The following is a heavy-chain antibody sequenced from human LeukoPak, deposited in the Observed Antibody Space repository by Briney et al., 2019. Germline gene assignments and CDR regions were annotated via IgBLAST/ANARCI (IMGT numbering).Heavy chain of an antibody. V-gene: IGHV1-2*02. CDR1: GYTFTGYY. Sequence: ASVKASCKASGYTFTGYYMHWVRQAPGQGLEWMGWINPNSGGTNYAQKFQGRVTMTRDMSTSTVYMELSSPRSEDTAVYYCARDQPPYNWFDPWGQGTLVTVSS. J-gene: IGHJ5*02. D-gene: IGHD2-2*01. CDR3: ARDQPPYNWFDP. CDR2: INPNSGGT.